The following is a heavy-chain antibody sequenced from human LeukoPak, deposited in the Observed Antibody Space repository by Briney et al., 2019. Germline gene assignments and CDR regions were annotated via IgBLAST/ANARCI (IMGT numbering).Heavy chain of an antibody. CDR3: ARGYQLLGYYYYMDV. CDR2: IYFSGNT. D-gene: IGHD2-2*01. J-gene: IGHJ6*03. CDR1: GRSLDSGNFY. V-gene: IGHV4-30-4*08. Sequence: SSETLSLTCTVSGRSLDSGNFYWSWIRQPPGKGREWIGYIYFSGNTYYNPSLKSRVTISVDTSKNQFSLKLSSATAADTAVYYCARGYQLLGYYYYMDVWGKGTTVTVSS.